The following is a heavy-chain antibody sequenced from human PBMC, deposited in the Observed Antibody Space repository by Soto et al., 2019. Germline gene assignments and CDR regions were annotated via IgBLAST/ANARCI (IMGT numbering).Heavy chain of an antibody. Sequence: EVQLVESGGGLVQPEGSLRLSCTASESTLSSHWMHWVRQAPGKGLVWVSRINSDGSSTTYADSVKGRFTISRDNAKNTMYLQRNSLRAEDTAVYYCASGLEEWVRPWVIWGQGTLVTVSS. D-gene: IGHD3-3*01. CDR1: ESTLSSHW. V-gene: IGHV3-74*03. J-gene: IGHJ3*02. CDR2: INSDGSST. CDR3: ASGLEEWVRPWVI.